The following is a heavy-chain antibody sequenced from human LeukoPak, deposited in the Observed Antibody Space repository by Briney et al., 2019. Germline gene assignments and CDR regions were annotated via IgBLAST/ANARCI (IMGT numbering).Heavy chain of an antibody. CDR2: IYVDGRT. D-gene: IGHD4-23*01. CDR1: GFTFSTTY. CDR3: ARRGDGGRSFDY. J-gene: IGHJ4*02. V-gene: IGHV3-53*01. Sequence: PGGSLRLSCAASGFTFSTTYMSWVRQAPGKGLEWVSLIYVDGRTYYADSVKGRFTISRGNSKNTLYLQVNSLRAEDTAVYYCARRGDGGRSFDYWGQGTLVTVSS.